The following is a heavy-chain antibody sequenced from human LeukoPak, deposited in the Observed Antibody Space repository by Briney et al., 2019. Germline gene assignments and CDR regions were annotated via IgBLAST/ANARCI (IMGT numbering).Heavy chain of an antibody. CDR2: IDKDGSEK. CDR1: EFTFSSFY. CDR3: ARVYGYYYYYLDV. V-gene: IGHV3-7*04. J-gene: IGHJ6*03. D-gene: IGHD2/OR15-2a*01. Sequence: PGGSLRLSCAASEFTFSSFYMNWIRQAPGKGLEWVATIDKDGSEKYYVDSVKGRFIISRDNAENSLYLEMNSLRVEDTAVYFCARVYGYYYYYLDVWGKGTPVT.